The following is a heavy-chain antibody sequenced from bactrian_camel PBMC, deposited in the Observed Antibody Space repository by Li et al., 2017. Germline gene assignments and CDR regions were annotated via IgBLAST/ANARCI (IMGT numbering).Heavy chain of an antibody. CDR2: MSASTV. Sequence: HVQLVESGGGSVRVGGSLTLYCAASRFFPCMGWFRQAPGNRREGLASMSASTVKYADSLAGRLYIYKHLGNRTLNLQIDSLQPEDTAMYYCGADPFAGANCDTNLDFPYQGQGTQVTVS. V-gene: IGHV3S53*01. CDR1: RFFPC. J-gene: IGHJ4*01. D-gene: IGHD3*01.